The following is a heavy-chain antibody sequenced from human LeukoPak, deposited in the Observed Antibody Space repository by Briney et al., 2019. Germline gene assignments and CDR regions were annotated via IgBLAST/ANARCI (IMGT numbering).Heavy chain of an antibody. J-gene: IGHJ3*02. D-gene: IGHD3-16*02. Sequence: GGSLRLSCEASGFTFSSNYMNWVRQAPGKGLEWVSIIYSDGSTFYRDSVQGRFTISRDNSKNTLFLQMNSLRAEDTAVYYCARAIVGVMVRLGFDIWGQGTAVTVSS. CDR3: ARAIVGVMVRLGFDI. CDR1: GFTFSSNY. CDR2: IYSDGST. V-gene: IGHV3-53*01.